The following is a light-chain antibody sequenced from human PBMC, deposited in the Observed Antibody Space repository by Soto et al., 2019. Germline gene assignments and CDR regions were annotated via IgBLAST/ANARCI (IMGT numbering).Light chain of an antibody. V-gene: IGKV1-5*01. Sequence: GDSVTITCRASQSISSWLSWYQQKPGKAPKVLIYDAPSLESGVPSRFSGSGSGTDFTLTINRLEPEDFAVYYCQQYGGSPRTFGQGTKVDIK. CDR3: QQYGGSPRT. J-gene: IGKJ1*01. CDR1: QSISSW. CDR2: DAP.